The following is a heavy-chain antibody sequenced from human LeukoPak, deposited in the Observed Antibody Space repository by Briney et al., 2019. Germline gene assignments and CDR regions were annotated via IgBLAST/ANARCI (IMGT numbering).Heavy chain of an antibody. CDR3: ARGAVVFDY. J-gene: IGHJ4*02. V-gene: IGHV4-34*01. CDR1: GGSFSGYY. D-gene: IGHD2-15*01. CDR2: INHSGST. Sequence: SETLSLTCAVYGGSFSGYYWSWIRRPPGKGLEWIGEINHSGSTNYNPSLKSRVTISVDTSKNQFSLKLSSVTAADTAVYYCARGAVVFDYWGQGTLVTVSS.